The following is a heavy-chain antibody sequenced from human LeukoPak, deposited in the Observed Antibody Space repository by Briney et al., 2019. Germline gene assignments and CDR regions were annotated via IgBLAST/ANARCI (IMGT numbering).Heavy chain of an antibody. J-gene: IGHJ4*02. CDR1: GGSISSSSYY. V-gene: IGHV4-39*01. CDR2: IYYSGST. Sequence: SETLSLTCTVSGGSISSSSYYWGWIRQPPGKGLEWIGSIYYSGSTYYNPSLKSRVTISVDTSKNQFSLKLSSVTAADTAVYYCASIIVGMITFGGVRDWGQGTLVTVSS. CDR3: ASIIVGMITFGGVRD. D-gene: IGHD3-16*01.